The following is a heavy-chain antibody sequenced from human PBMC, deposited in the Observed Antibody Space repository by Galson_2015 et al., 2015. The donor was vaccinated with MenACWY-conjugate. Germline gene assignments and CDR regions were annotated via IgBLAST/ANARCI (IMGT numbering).Heavy chain of an antibody. J-gene: IGHJ4*02. CDR2: IESMLLSGAT. CDR1: GITFKNAW. Sequence: SLRLSCAVSGITFKNAWMNWVRQAPGKGLEWVAGIESMLLSGATDYAAPVKGRFTISRYDSKSTLYIQMNSLKTEDTAVYVCNTDQISCDAYGHNCYWGQGTLVTVSS. V-gene: IGHV3-15*07. CDR3: NTDQISCDAYGHNCY. D-gene: IGHD5-24*01.